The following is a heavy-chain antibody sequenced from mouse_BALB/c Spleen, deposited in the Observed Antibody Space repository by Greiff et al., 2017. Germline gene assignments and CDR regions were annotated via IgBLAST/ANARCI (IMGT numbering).Heavy chain of an antibody. Sequence: EVKLVESGGGLVKPGGSLKLSCAASGFTFSSYAMSWVRQTPEKRLEWVATISSGGSYTYYPDSVKGRFTISRDNAKNTLYLQMSSLRSEDTAMYYCARHLSTMITTEGQFFAYWGQGTLVTVSA. D-gene: IGHD2-4*01. CDR2: ISSGGSYT. J-gene: IGHJ3*01. V-gene: IGHV5-9-3*01. CDR3: ARHLSTMITTEGQFFAY. CDR1: GFTFSSYA.